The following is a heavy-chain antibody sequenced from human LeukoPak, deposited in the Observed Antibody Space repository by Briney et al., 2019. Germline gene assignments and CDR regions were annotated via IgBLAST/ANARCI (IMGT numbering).Heavy chain of an antibody. Sequence: YDGSKKYYADSVKGRFTISRDNSKNTLYLQMNTLRPDDTAVYYCTRAKRGPFDYWGQGTLVTVPS. V-gene: IGHV3-30*03. CDR2: YDGSKK. J-gene: IGHJ4*01. CDR3: TRAKRGPFDY.